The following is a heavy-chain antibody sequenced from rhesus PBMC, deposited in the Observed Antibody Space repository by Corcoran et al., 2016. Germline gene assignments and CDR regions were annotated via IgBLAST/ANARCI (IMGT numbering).Heavy chain of an antibody. CDR3: AREGEYCSSTYCSSSYYFDY. J-gene: IGHJ4*01. V-gene: IGHV4-169*02. D-gene: IGHD2-15*01. CDR1: GGSISSSY. Sequence: QLQLQESGPGLVKPSETLSVTCAVSGGSISSSYWSWIRQAPGKGLEWIGYIYGSRSSTNYNPSLKSRVTLSVDTSKNQLSLKLSSVTTADTAVYYCAREGEYCSSTYCSSSYYFDYWGQGVLVTVSS. CDR2: IYGSRSST.